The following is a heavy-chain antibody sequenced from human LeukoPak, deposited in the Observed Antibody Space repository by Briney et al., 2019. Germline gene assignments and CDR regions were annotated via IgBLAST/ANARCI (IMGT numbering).Heavy chain of an antibody. CDR2: ISGSGGST. CDR3: AKSSPYTYVFDY. D-gene: IGHD5-18*01. J-gene: IGHJ4*02. V-gene: IGHV3-23*01. Sequence: GGSLRLSCAASGFTFSSYAMSWVRQAPGKGLEWVSVISGSGGSTYYADSVRGRFTISRDNYENTLYLQMNSLRAEDTAVYYCAKSSPYTYVFDYWGQGTLVTVSS. CDR1: GFTFSSYA.